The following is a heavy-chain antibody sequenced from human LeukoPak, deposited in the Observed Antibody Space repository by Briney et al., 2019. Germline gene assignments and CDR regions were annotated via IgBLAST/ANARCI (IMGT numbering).Heavy chain of an antibody. CDR2: ISYDGSNK. Sequence: PGRSLRLSCAASGFTFSSYAMHWVRQAPGKGLEWVAVISYDGSNKYYADSVKGRFTISRDNSKDTLYVQMNSLRTEDTAVYYCARGAYSSSWSFSPWGQGTLVTVFS. CDR1: GFTFSSYA. V-gene: IGHV3-30-3*01. J-gene: IGHJ5*02. D-gene: IGHD6-13*01. CDR3: ARGAYSSSWSFSP.